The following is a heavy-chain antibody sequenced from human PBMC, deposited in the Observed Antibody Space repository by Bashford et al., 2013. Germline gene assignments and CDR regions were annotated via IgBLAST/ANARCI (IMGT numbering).Heavy chain of an antibody. J-gene: IGHJ4*02. CDR2: FSGSGDNT. D-gene: IGHD3-22*01. CDR1: GFTFTNYA. CDR3: AKSYRASDTRGYYYFDN. Sequence: GSLRLSCAASGFTFTNYAMSWVRQAPGKGLEWVSSFSGSGDNTYYADSVKGRFTISRDNSKNTMYLQMNSLRTEDTAIYYCAKSYRASDTRGYYYFDNWGRGTLVTVSS. V-gene: IGHV3-23*01.